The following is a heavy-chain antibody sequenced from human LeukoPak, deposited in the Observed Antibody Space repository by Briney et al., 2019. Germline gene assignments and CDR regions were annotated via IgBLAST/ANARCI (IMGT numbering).Heavy chain of an antibody. CDR3: ARDTGGGYSCYDC. D-gene: IGHD5-18*01. CDR2: ISSSSSTI. CDR1: GFTFSSYS. J-gene: IGHJ4*02. Sequence: PGGSLRLSCAASGFTFSSYSMNWVRQAPGKGLEWVSYISSSSSTIYYADPVKGRFTISRDNAKNSLYLQMNSLRAEDTAVYYCARDTGGGYSCYDCWGRGTLVTVSS. V-gene: IGHV3-48*04.